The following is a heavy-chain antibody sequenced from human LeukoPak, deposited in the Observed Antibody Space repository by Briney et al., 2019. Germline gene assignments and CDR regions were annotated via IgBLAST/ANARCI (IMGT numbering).Heavy chain of an antibody. J-gene: IGHJ4*02. V-gene: IGHV1-3*04. CDR1: GYTFTSSA. CDR2: INIGNGNT. D-gene: IGHD1-26*01. CDR3: AGVLTNLLTFDY. Sequence: ASVTVSCKASGYTFTSSAIHWVRQAPGQRLEGMGWINIGNGNTKYSQKFQGRVTIIRDTSASTAYMELSSLRSEDTAVYYCAGVLTNLLTFDYWGQGTLVTVSS.